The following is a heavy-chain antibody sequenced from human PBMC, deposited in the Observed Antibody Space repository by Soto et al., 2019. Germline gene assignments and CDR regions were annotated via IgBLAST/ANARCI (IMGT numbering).Heavy chain of an antibody. V-gene: IGHV5-51*01. CDR2: IYPGDSDT. J-gene: IGHJ3*02. Sequence: GESLKISCKGSGYSFTSYWIGWVRQMPGKGLEWMGIIYPGDSDTRYSPSFQGQVTISADKSISTAYMQWSSLKASDTAMYYCARDTYYDILADAFDIWGQGTMVTVSS. CDR1: GYSFTSYW. D-gene: IGHD3-9*01. CDR3: ARDTYYDILADAFDI.